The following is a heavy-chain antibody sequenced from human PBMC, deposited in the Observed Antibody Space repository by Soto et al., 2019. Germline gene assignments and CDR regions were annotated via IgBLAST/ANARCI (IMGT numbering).Heavy chain of an antibody. CDR3: AVGGNYLSMDV. Sequence: QVRLVQSGAEVKAPGASVTVSCKAPGDTFTSYYMHWVRQAPGHGLEWMGVINPDGGGTSYAQQFQGRVIMTRDTSTSTVYMEMSSLRSEDTAVYYCAVGGNYLSMDVWGQGTTVTVSS. V-gene: IGHV1-46*01. J-gene: IGHJ6*02. D-gene: IGHD4-4*01. CDR1: GDTFTSYY. CDR2: INPDGGGT.